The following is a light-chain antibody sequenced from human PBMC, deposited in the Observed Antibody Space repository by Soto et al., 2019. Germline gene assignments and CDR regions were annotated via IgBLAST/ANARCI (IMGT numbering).Light chain of an antibody. CDR3: QQYNNWPPT. Sequence: EIVMTQSPATLSVSPGERATFSCRASQSVSSNLAWYQQKPGQAPRLLIYGASTRATGIPARFSGSGSGTDFTLIINRLEPEDVAIYYCQQYNNWPPTFGQGTKVDIK. J-gene: IGKJ1*01. CDR1: QSVSSN. CDR2: GAS. V-gene: IGKV3-15*01.